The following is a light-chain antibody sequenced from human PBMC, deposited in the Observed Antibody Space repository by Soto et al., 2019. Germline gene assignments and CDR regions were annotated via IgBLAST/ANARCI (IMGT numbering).Light chain of an antibody. CDR3: QQYGSSPRT. Sequence: EIMMTQSPATLSVSLGERATLSCRASQSVSSSLAWYQQKPGQAPRLLIYGASTRATGIPARFSGSGSGTDFTLTISRLEPEDFAVYYCQQYGSSPRTFGQGTKVDIK. V-gene: IGKV3-20*01. J-gene: IGKJ1*01. CDR2: GAS. CDR1: QSVSSS.